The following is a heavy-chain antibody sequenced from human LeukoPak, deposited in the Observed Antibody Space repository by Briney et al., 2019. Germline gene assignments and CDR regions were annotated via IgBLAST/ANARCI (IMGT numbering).Heavy chain of an antibody. D-gene: IGHD7-27*01. J-gene: IGHJ4*02. CDR3: ARTKLGMGVDY. V-gene: IGHV4-38-2*02. CDR1: GYSISSGYY. CDR2: IYHSGST. Sequence: SETLSPTCTVSGYSISSGYYWGWIRQPPGKGLEWIGSIYHSGSTYYNPSLKSRVTISVDTSKNHFSLKLSSVTAADTAVYYCARTKLGMGVDYWGQGTLVTVSS.